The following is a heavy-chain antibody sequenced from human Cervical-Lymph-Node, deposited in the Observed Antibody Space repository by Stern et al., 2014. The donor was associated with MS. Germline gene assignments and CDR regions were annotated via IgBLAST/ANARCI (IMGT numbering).Heavy chain of an antibody. CDR2: VRSQADNYAT. J-gene: IGHJ4*02. CDR3: TRQTLSTHDY. Sequence: EVQLVESGGGLVQPGDSLKLSCAASGFTLSGSHMHWVRQAFGKGLEWVGHVRSQADNYATAYSASVRGRFTISRDDSKNMAYLQMSSLRAEDTAIYYCTRQTLSTHDYWGQGTLVTLSS. CDR1: GFTLSGSH. V-gene: IGHV3-73*01.